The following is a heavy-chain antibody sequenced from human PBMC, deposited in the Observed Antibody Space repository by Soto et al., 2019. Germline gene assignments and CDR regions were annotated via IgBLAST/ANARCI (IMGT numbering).Heavy chain of an antibody. Sequence: EVQLVASGGGLVQPGGSLRLSCAASGFTFSSYSMNWVRQAPGKGLEGVSYISSSSRTIYYADSVKGRFTISRDNAKNSLYLQMHSLRDEDTAVYYCAREGGSLNWFDPWGQGTLVTVSS. CDR3: AREGGSLNWFDP. D-gene: IGHD1-26*01. J-gene: IGHJ5*02. CDR2: ISSSSRTI. V-gene: IGHV3-48*02. CDR1: GFTFSSYS.